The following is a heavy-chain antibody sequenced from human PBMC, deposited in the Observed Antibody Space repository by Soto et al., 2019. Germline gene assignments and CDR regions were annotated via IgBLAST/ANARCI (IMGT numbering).Heavy chain of an antibody. CDR3: ARDDQKSGAAAGSYYHYGMAF. J-gene: IGHJ6*02. CDR1: GYTFTSYG. Sequence: ASVKVSCKASGYTFTSYGISWVRQAPGQGLEWMGWISGYNGKTNYAQKLQGRVTMTTDTSTSTAYMELRSLRSDDTAVYYCARDDQKSGAAAGSYYHYGMAFWGEGTSVTVS. V-gene: IGHV1-18*01. CDR2: ISGYNGKT. D-gene: IGHD6-13*01.